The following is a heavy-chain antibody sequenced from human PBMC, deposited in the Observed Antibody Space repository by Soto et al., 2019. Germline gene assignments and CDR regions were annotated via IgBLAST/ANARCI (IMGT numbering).Heavy chain of an antibody. CDR2: LCSGDST. J-gene: IGHJ6*03. CDR3: AREGYCSGGSCFNDYYYYMDV. D-gene: IGHD2-15*01. Sequence: GGSLILSCASNRFTVISNYMSWVSKAPGTGLEWVSVLCSGDSTSYADSMKGRFTISKDNSKNTKYLQMNSLRAEDMAVYYCAREGYCSGGSCFNDYYYYMDVWGKGT. CDR1: RFTVISNY. V-gene: IGHV3-66*01.